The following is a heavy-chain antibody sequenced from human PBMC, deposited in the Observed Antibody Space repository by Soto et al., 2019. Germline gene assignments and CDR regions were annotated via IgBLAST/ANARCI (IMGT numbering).Heavy chain of an antibody. CDR3: TTSMDTAMIPYYYYGMDV. CDR1: GFTFSNAW. J-gene: IGHJ6*02. D-gene: IGHD5-18*01. Sequence: GGSLRLSCAASGFTFSNAWMSWVRQAPGKGLEWVGRIKSKTDGGTTDYAAPVKGRFTISRDDSKNTLYLQMNSLKTEDTAVYYCTTSMDTAMIPYYYYGMDVWGQGTTVTVSS. V-gene: IGHV3-15*01. CDR2: IKSKTDGGTT.